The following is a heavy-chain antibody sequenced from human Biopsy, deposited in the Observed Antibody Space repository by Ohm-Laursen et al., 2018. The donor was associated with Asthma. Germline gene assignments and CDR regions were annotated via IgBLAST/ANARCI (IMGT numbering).Heavy chain of an antibody. CDR1: GGSINNFY. CDR2: IYYSGTT. V-gene: IGHV4-59*01. J-gene: IGHJ4*02. Sequence: SETLSLTCTVSGGSINNFYWSWIRQPPGKGLEWIGDIYYSGTTNYNPSLKSRVTISVDTSKNQFSLQLKSVTAADTAVYFCARKLRSLGAFDYWGQGTLVTVSS. CDR3: ARKLRSLGAFDY. D-gene: IGHD3-16*01.